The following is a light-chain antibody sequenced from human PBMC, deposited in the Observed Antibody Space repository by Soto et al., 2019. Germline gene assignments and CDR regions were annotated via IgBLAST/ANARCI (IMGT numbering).Light chain of an antibody. CDR3: QQYGSSTET. CDR2: GAS. V-gene: IGKV3-20*01. J-gene: IGKJ1*01. CDR1: QSVSSSY. Sequence: EVVLTQSPGTLSLSLGERATLSCRASQSVSSSYLAWYQQKPGQAPRLLIYGASSRATGIPDRFSGSGSGTDFTLTISRLEPEDFAVYYCQQYGSSTETFGQGTKVDIK.